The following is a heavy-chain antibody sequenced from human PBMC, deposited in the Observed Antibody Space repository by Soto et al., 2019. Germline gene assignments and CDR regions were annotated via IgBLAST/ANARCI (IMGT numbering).Heavy chain of an antibody. V-gene: IGHV1-18*01. Sequence: SVKVSCKASGYTFSRHGISWVRQAPGQGLEWMGRISAYNGNTKYEQKLQGRVTMTTDTSTSTAYMELRSLRSDDTAVYYCARLEYSSSSVWFDSWGQGTLVTVSS. CDR1: GYTFSRHG. D-gene: IGHD6-6*01. CDR2: ISAYNGNT. J-gene: IGHJ5*01. CDR3: ARLEYSSSSVWFDS.